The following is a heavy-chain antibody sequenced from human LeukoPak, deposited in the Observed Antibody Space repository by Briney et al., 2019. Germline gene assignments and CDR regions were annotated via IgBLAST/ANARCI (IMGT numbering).Heavy chain of an antibody. D-gene: IGHD2-15*01. CDR1: GYTFTSYY. Sequence: ASVKVSCKASGYTFTSYYMHWVRQAPGQGLEWMGIINPSGGSTNYAQKLQGRVTMTTDTSTSTAYMELRSLRSDDTAVYYCARILGYCSGGSCYDNWFDPWGQGTLVAVSS. V-gene: IGHV1-46*01. CDR3: ARILGYCSGGSCYDNWFDP. J-gene: IGHJ5*02. CDR2: INPSGGST.